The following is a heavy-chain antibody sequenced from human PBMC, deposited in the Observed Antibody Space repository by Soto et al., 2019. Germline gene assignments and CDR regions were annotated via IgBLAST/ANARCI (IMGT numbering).Heavy chain of an antibody. J-gene: IGHJ4*02. CDR1: GGSISSGGYY. CDR3: ARLVVEWFVPGLVFAY. D-gene: IGHD2-21*01. Sequence: SETLSLTCTVSGGSISSGGYYWSWIRQHPGKGLEWIGYIYYSGSTYYNPSLKSRVTISVDTSKNQFSLKLSSVTAADTAVYYCARLVVEWFVPGLVFAYWGQGTPVTVSS. V-gene: IGHV4-31*03. CDR2: IYYSGST.